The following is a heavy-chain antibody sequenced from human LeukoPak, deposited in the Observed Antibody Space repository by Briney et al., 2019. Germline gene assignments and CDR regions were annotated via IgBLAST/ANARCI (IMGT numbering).Heavy chain of an antibody. V-gene: IGHV5-51*01. J-gene: IGHJ4*02. CDR2: IYPGDSDT. CDR3: ARHKAYYGSGSYYSE. CDR1: GYSFTSYW. D-gene: IGHD3-10*01. Sequence: GESLKISCKGSGYSFTSYWIGWVRQMPGKGLEWMGIIYPGDSDTRYSPSFQGQVTISADKSISTAYLQWSSLKASDTAMYYCARHKAYYGSGSYYSEWGQGTLVTVSS.